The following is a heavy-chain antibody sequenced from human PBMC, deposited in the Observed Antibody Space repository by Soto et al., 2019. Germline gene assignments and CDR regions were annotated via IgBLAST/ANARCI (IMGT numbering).Heavy chain of an antibody. D-gene: IGHD3-22*01. V-gene: IGHV3-30*18. CDR2: ISYDGSNK. CDR3: AKDHNYDSCGSNDY. Sequence: GGSLRLSCAASGFTFSSYGMHWVRQAPGKGLEWVAVISYDGSNKYYADSVKGRFTISRDNSKNTLYLQMNSLRAEDTAVYYCAKDHNYDSCGSNDYWGQVTLFTVSS. J-gene: IGHJ4*02. CDR1: GFTFSSYG.